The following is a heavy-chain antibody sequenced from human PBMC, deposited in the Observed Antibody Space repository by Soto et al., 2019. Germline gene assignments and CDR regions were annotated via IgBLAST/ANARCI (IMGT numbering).Heavy chain of an antibody. CDR1: GGSIYTGGFY. Sequence: KPSETLSLTCTVSGGSIYTGGFYWSWIRQLPGKGLEWLGYIYYTGSTQYTPSLKSRLSISTDTSDNQFSLRLNSVTAADTAVYYCATSLVTGRARVDYWGQGTPVTVSS. CDR3: ATSLVTGRARVDY. J-gene: IGHJ4*02. CDR2: IYYTGST. D-gene: IGHD1-26*01. V-gene: IGHV4-31*03.